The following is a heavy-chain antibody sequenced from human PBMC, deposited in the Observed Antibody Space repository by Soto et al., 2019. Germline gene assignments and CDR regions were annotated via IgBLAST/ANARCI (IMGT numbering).Heavy chain of an antibody. V-gene: IGHV1-3*01. Sequence: ASVKVSCKASGYPFTIYAIHWVRQAPGQSLEWMGWINPGNGDTKYSQIFQGRVTITWDTSARTAYMDLSSLISEDTADYYCARDSSSSRSFDYWGQGARVTVSS. D-gene: IGHD6-6*01. CDR3: ARDSSSSRSFDY. J-gene: IGHJ4*02. CDR2: INPGNGDT. CDR1: GYPFTIYA.